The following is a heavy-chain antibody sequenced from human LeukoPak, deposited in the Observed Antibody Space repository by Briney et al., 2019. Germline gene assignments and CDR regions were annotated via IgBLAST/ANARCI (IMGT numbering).Heavy chain of an antibody. J-gene: IGHJ5*01. Sequence: SQTRSLTCAISGDRVSSNSAAWDWIRHSPSRGLEWPRRTYYRSKWHNDYAVFVKGRITINPDTSKNQFSLQLNSVTPEDTAVYYCARLGGDIDSWGRGALVTVSS. CDR2: TYYRSKWHN. CDR1: GDRVSSNSAA. CDR3: ARLGGDIDS. D-gene: IGHD2-21*01. V-gene: IGHV6-1*01.